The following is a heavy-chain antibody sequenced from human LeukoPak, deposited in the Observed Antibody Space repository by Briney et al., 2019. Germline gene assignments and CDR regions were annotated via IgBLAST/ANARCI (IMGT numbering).Heavy chain of an antibody. CDR1: GGSISSYY. CDR3: ARSEFDWLLKFDY. Sequence: SETLSLTCTVSGGSISSYYWSCIRQPPGKGLEWIGYIYYSGSTNYNPSLKSRATISVDTSKNQFSLKLSSVTAADTAVYYCARSEFDWLLKFDYWGQGTLVTVSS. CDR2: IYYSGST. V-gene: IGHV4-59*01. D-gene: IGHD3-9*01. J-gene: IGHJ4*02.